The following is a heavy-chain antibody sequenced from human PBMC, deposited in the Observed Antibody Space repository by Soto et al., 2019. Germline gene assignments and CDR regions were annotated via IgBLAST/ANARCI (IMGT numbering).Heavy chain of an antibody. Sequence: GASVKVSCKASGYTFTGYYMHWVRQAPGQGLEWMGWINLNSGGTNYAQKFQGRVTMTRDTSISTAYMELSRLRSDDTAVYDWAIEGYIRDYYGSRGGVPPNDYWGQGTLVTVSS. CDR1: GYTFTGYY. D-gene: IGHD3-10*01. V-gene: IGHV1-2*02. CDR3: AIEGYIRDYYGSRGGVPPNDY. J-gene: IGHJ4*02. CDR2: INLNSGGT.